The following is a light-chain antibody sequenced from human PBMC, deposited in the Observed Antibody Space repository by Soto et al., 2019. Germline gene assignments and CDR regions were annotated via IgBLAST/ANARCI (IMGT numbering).Light chain of an antibody. CDR2: DVN. V-gene: IGLV2-14*01. J-gene: IGLJ1*01. Sequence: QSALTQPASVSGSPGQSITISCTGTNSDIGGYNYVTWYQQHPGKAPKLMIFDVNNRPSGVSNRFSGSKSGNTASLTISGLQAEDEADYYCGSYTSNSTYVFGTGTKLTVL. CDR3: GSYTSNSTYV. CDR1: NSDIGGYNY.